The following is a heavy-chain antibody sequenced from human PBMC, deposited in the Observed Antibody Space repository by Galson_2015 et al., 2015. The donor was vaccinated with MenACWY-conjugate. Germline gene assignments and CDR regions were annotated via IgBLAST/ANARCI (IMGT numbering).Heavy chain of an antibody. CDR3: AKEGRKSYSNYYDY. D-gene: IGHD6-13*01. Sequence: SLRLSCAASGFTFSSYGMHWVRQAPGKGLEWVAVISYDGSNKYYADSVKGRFTISRDNSKNTLYLQMNSLRAEDTAVYYCAKEGRKSYSNYYDYWGQGTLVTVSS. V-gene: IGHV3-30*18. CDR2: ISYDGSNK. J-gene: IGHJ4*02. CDR1: GFTFSSYG.